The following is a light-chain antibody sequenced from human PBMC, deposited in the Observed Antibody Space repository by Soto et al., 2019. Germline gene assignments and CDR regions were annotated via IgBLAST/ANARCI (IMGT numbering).Light chain of an antibody. CDR3: SSYTITSTVI. J-gene: IGLJ2*01. CDR2: HVS. CDR1: SSDVRAYDY. Sequence: QSALTQPASVSGSPGQSITMSCTGTSSDVRAYDYVSWYQQHPGKVPKVMIYHVSNRPSGVSNRFSGSKSGNTASLTISGLQAEDEADYYCSSYTITSTVIFGGGTKLTVL. V-gene: IGLV2-14*01.